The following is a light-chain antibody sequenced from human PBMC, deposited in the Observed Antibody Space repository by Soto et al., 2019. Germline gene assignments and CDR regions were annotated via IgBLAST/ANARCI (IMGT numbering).Light chain of an antibody. CDR3: QQSYKTPHT. J-gene: IGKJ2*01. V-gene: IGKV1-5*03. Sequence: DIQMTQSPSTLSGSVGDRVTITCRASQTISSWLAWYQQKPGKAPKLLIYKASTLKSGVPSRFSGSGSGTEFTLTISSLQPEDFATYYCQQSYKTPHTFGQGTKLETK. CDR2: KAS. CDR1: QTISSW.